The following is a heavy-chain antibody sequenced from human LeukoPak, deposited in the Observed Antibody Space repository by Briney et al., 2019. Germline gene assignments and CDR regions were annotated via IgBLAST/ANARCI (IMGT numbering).Heavy chain of an antibody. D-gene: IGHD6-13*01. CDR3: AKGEPGYSSSWYYFDY. CDR2: ISGSGGST. V-gene: IGHV3-23*01. CDR1: GFTFSSYA. Sequence: PGGSLRLSCAASGFTFSSYAMSWVRQAPGKGLEWVSAISGSGGSTYYADSVKGRFTISRDNSKNTLYLQMNSLRAEDTAVYYCAKGEPGYSSSWYYFDYWGQGTLVTVSS. J-gene: IGHJ4*02.